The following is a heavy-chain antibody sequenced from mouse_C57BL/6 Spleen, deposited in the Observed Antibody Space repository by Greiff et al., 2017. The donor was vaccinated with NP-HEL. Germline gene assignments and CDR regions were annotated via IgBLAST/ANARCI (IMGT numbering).Heavy chain of an antibody. CDR3: ARRPGYYDSTGDYFDY. CDR1: GYTFTSYW. CDR2: IYPGSGST. J-gene: IGHJ2*01. Sequence: QVQLQQPGAELVKPGASVKMSCKASGYTFTSYWITWVKQRPGQGLEWIGDIYPGSGSTNYNEKFKSKATLTVDTSSSTAYMQLSSLTSEDSAVYYCARRPGYYDSTGDYFDYWGQGTTLTVSS. D-gene: IGHD2-4*01. V-gene: IGHV1-55*01.